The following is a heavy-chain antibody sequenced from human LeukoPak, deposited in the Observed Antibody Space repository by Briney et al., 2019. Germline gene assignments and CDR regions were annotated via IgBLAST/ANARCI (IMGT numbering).Heavy chain of an antibody. CDR2: IKSKTDGGTT. CDR3: TTDSDYDILTGYYPPDY. J-gene: IGHJ4*02. D-gene: IGHD3-9*01. CDR1: GFTFSNAW. V-gene: IGHV3-15*01. Sequence: PGGSLRLSCAASGFTFSNAWMSWVRQAPGKGLEWVGRIKSKTDGGTTDYAAPVKGRFTISRDDSKNTLYLQMNSLKTEDTAVYHCTTDSDYDILTGYYPPDYWGQGTLVTVSS.